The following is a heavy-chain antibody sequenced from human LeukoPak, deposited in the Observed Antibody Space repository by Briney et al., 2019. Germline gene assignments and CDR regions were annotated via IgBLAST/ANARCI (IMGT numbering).Heavy chain of an antibody. V-gene: IGHV3-30-3*02. CDR2: ISYDGRNE. D-gene: IGHD6-13*01. CDR3: AKSGRWAAANFDP. Sequence: GGSLRLSCTASGFTFSNHALHWVRQAPGKGLEWLTVISYDGRNEYYADSVKGRFTISRDNSKNTLYLQMNSLRAEDTAVYYCAKSGRWAAANFDPWGQGTLVTVSS. J-gene: IGHJ5*02. CDR1: GFTFSNHA.